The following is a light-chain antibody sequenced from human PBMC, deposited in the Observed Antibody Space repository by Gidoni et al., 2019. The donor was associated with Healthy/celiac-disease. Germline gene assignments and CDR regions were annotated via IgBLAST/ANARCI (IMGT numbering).Light chain of an antibody. CDR3: QQYKSYSEYT. CDR2: DAS. CDR1: QSISSW. Sequence: IQMTQPPPTLSASVGDRVTIPCRASQSISSWLAWYQQKPGKAPKLLIYDASSLESGVPSRFSGSGSGTEFTLTISSLQPDDFATYYCQQYKSYSEYTFGQGTKLEIK. J-gene: IGKJ2*01. V-gene: IGKV1-5*01.